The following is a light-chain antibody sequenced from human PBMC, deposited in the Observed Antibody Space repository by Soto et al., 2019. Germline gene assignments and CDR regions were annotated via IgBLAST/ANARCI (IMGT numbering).Light chain of an antibody. J-gene: IGLJ1*01. CDR1: SSDVGGYNY. CDR2: DVS. V-gene: IGLV2-14*01. Sequence: QSALTRPASVSGSPGQSITISCTGTSSDVGGYNYVSWYQQHPGKAPKLMIYDVSNRPSGVSNRFSGSKSGNTASLTISGLQAEDEADYYCSSYTSSNTYVFGTGTKLTVL. CDR3: SSYTSSNTYV.